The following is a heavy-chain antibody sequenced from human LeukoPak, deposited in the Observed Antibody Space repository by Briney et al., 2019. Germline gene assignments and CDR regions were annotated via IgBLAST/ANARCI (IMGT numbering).Heavy chain of an antibody. J-gene: IGHJ3*02. D-gene: IGHD3-16*01. Sequence: ASVKGSCKASGGTFSSYAISWVRRAPGRGLEWMGGIIPIFGTANYAQKFQGRVTITTDESTSTAYMELSSLRSEDTAVYYCARDPPGGYASDIWGQGTMVTVSS. CDR2: IIPIFGTA. V-gene: IGHV1-69*05. CDR1: GGTFSSYA. CDR3: ARDPPGGYASDI.